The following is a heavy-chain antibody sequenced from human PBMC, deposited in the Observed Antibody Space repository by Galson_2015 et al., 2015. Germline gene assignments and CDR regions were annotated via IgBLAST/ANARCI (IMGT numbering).Heavy chain of an antibody. J-gene: IGHJ4*02. V-gene: IGHV5-51*01. Sequence: QSGAEVKKPGESLQISCKGSGYSFTNYWIGWVRQMPGKGLEWMGIIYPADSDTRYSPSFQGQVTISADKSITTAYLQWSSLKASDTAMYYCARTPIAGGYVGYFDYWGQGTLVTVSS. CDR1: GYSFTNYW. D-gene: IGHD2-21*01. CDR2: IYPADSDT. CDR3: ARTPIAGGYVGYFDY.